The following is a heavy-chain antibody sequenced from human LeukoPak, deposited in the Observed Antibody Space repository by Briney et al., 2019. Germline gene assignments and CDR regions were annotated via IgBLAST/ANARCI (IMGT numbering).Heavy chain of an antibody. CDR1: GYTFTIYG. Sequence: ASVKVSCKASGYTFTIYGVSWVRQAPGQGLEWSGWISASNGNTNFAQKLQGRVTLTTDTSTSTAYMELRSLTPDDTAVYYCARPPLYYSSNWHYYFDYWGQGTLLTVSS. CDR3: ARPPLYYSSNWHYYFDY. J-gene: IGHJ4*02. V-gene: IGHV1-18*01. CDR2: ISASNGNT. D-gene: IGHD6-13*01.